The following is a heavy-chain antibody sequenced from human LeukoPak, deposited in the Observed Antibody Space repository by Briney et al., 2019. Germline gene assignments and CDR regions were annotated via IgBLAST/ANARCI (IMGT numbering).Heavy chain of an antibody. CDR2: IYPGDSDT. J-gene: IGHJ3*02. V-gene: IGHV5-51*01. CDR3: ARDGPVPATADAFDI. Sequence: GESLKISCKGSGYDFSTYWIGWVRQMPGQGLEWMGIIYPGDSDTRNSPSLQGQVTISADKSISTVYLQWSSLKVSDTAMYYCARDGPVPATADAFDIWGQGTMVTVSS. CDR1: GYDFSTYW. D-gene: IGHD2-2*01.